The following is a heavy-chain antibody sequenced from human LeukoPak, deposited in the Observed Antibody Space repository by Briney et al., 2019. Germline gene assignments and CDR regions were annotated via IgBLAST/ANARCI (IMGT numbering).Heavy chain of an antibody. V-gene: IGHV4-34*01. J-gene: IGHJ4*02. CDR2: INHSGST. CDR1: GGSFSGYY. CDR3: ARMGGYSYGRIDY. Sequence: SETLSLTCAVYGGSFSGYYWSWIRQPPGKGLEWIGEINHSGSTNYNPSLKSRVTISVDTSKNQFSLKLSSVTAADTAVYYCARMGGYSYGRIDYWGQGTLVTVSS. D-gene: IGHD5-18*01.